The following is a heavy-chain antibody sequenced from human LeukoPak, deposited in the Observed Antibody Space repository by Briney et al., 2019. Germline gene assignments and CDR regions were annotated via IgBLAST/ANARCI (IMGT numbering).Heavy chain of an antibody. D-gene: IGHD2-21*02. V-gene: IGHV3-21*01. Sequence: GGSLRLSCAASGFTFSSYSMNWVRQAPGKGLEWVSSISSSSSYIYYADSVKGRFTISRDNAKNSLYLQMNSLRAEDTAVYYCARGLTYCGGDCYSHWFDPWGQGTLVTVSS. CDR3: ARGLTYCGGDCYSHWFDP. CDR1: GFTFSSYS. CDR2: ISSSSSYI. J-gene: IGHJ5*02.